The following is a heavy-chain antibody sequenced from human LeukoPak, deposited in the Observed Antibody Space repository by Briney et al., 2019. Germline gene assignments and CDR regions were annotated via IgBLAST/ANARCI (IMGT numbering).Heavy chain of an antibody. Sequence: GGSLRLSCAAFGFTFDDYAMHWVRQAPGKGLEWVSGISWNSGSIGYADSVKGRFTTSRDNAKNSLYLQMNSLRAEDTALYYCAKDIGELGPAFDYWGQGTLVTVSS. CDR3: AKDIGELGPAFDY. CDR1: GFTFDDYA. D-gene: IGHD1-26*01. J-gene: IGHJ4*02. CDR2: ISWNSGSI. V-gene: IGHV3-9*01.